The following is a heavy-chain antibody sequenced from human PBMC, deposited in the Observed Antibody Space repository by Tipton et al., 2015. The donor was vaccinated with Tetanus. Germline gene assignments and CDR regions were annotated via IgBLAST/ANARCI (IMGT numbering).Heavy chain of an antibody. J-gene: IGHJ6*02. CDR2: IIPIFGTA. V-gene: IGHV1-69*06. CDR1: GGTFSSYA. Sequence: QSGAEVKKPGSSVKVSCKASGGTFSSYAISWVRQAPGQGLEWMGGIIPIFGTANYAQKFQGRVTITADKSTSTAYMELSSLRSEDTAVYCCARGLNCTNGVCYNDYYYGMDVWGQGTTVTVSS. CDR3: ARGLNCTNGVCYNDYYYGMDV. D-gene: IGHD2-8*01.